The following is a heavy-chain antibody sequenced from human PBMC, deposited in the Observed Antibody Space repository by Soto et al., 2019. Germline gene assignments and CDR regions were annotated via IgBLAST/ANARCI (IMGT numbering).Heavy chain of an antibody. J-gene: IGHJ6*02. CDR1: GFTFSSYS. V-gene: IGHV3-30-3*01. CDR3: ARDVWHCGSNSCYFYGMDV. CDR2: VSSDGSKT. D-gene: IGHD2-2*01. Sequence: GGSLRLSCAASGFTFSSYSMHWVRQAPGKGLEWVAVVSSDGSKTYYADSVKGRFTISRDNSKNTLFLQMNSLRAEDTAVYYCARDVWHCGSNSCYFYGMDVWGQGTTVTVSS.